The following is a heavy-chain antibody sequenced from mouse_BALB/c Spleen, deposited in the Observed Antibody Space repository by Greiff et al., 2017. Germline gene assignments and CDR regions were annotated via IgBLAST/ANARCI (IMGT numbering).Heavy chain of an antibody. Sequence: EVKLQESGAELVKPGASVKLSCTASGFNIKDTYMHWVKQRPEQGLEWIGRIDPANGNTKYDPKFQGKATITADTSSNTAYLQLSSLTSEDTAVYYCARTYGSSYLDYWGQGTTLTVSS. CDR3: ARTYGSSYLDY. J-gene: IGHJ2*01. V-gene: IGHV14-3*02. CDR2: IDPANGNT. CDR1: GFNIKDTY. D-gene: IGHD1-1*01.